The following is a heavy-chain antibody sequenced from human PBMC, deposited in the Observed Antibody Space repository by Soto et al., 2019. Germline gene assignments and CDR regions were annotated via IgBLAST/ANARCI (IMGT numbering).Heavy chain of an antibody. J-gene: IGHJ4*02. D-gene: IGHD1-7*01. CDR1: GFTFSSYD. CDR3: VRRASGNYDY. V-gene: IGHV3-64*01. Sequence: EVQLAESGGGMVQPGGSLRLSCVASGFTFSSYDMHWVRQAPGKGLEYVSSISSNGGTKYYGNSVKGRFTISRDNSTSRLYLQMGSLRADDMAVYYCVRRASGNYDYWGQGTLVTVSS. CDR2: ISSNGGTK.